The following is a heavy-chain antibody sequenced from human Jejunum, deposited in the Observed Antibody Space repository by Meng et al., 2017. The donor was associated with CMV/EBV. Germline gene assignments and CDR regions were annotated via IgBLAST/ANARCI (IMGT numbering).Heavy chain of an antibody. Sequence: VSCQASGGTFGTSPVSWVRQAPGQMLEWMGRVIPILGITNYAQRFQDRITITADKSTGTAYMELSSLRSDDTAMYYCARDSSVTYWGQGTLVTVSS. V-gene: IGHV1-69*04. J-gene: IGHJ4*02. D-gene: IGHD2-21*02. CDR2: VIPILGIT. CDR3: ARDSSVTY. CDR1: GGTFGTSP.